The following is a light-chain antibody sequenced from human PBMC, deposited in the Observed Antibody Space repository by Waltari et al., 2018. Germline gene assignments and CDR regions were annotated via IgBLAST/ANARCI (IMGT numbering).Light chain of an antibody. CDR3: QQYDSVPFT. CDR1: QDIRNY. CDR2: DAS. J-gene: IGKJ3*01. Sequence: DIQMTQSPSSLYVSVGDRVTITCQATQDIRNYLSWYQQKPGRATKLLIYDASNLETGVPSRFSGSGSGTDFTFTITSLQPEDSATYFCQQYDSVPFTFGPGTTV. V-gene: IGKV1-33*01.